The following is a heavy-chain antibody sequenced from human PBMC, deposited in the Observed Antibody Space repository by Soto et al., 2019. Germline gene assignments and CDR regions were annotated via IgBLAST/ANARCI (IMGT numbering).Heavy chain of an antibody. D-gene: IGHD3-10*01. J-gene: IGHJ4*02. Sequence: SETLSLTCAVYGGSFSGYYWSWIRQPPGKGLEWIGEINHSGSTNYNPSHKSRVTISVDTSKNQLSLKLRSVTAADTAVYYCARVRRAFYYYGSGSSFDYWGQGTLVTVSS. CDR3: ARVRRAFYYYGSGSSFDY. CDR2: INHSGST. CDR1: GGSFSGYY. V-gene: IGHV4-34*01.